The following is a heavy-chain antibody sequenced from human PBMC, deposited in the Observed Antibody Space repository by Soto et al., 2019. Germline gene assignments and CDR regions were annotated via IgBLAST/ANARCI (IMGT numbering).Heavy chain of an antibody. CDR1: GDSIRGYY. D-gene: IGHD4-17*01. CDR2: IYYSGGT. Sequence: SETLSLTCTVSGDSIRGYYWSWIRQPPGKGLEWIGYIYYSGGTKYNPSLKSRVTISVDTSKSQFSLKLSSVTAADTAVYYCARAGDYDPGDFWGQGTPVTVSS. J-gene: IGHJ4*02. CDR3: ARAGDYDPGDF. V-gene: IGHV4-59*01.